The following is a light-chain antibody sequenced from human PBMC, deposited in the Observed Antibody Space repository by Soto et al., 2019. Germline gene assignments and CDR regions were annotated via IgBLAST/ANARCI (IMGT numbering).Light chain of an antibody. Sequence: DVVMTQTPLSLSVAPGQPASISCKSSQSLLHITGETFLFWYLQKPGQSPQLLIYEVSTRVSGVPDRISVSGSGTDSTLEISRVETDDAGIYYCMQSTHLPPTFGQGTRLGIE. CDR1: QSLLHITGETF. CDR3: MQSTHLPPT. V-gene: IGKV2D-29*02. CDR2: EVS. J-gene: IGKJ5*01.